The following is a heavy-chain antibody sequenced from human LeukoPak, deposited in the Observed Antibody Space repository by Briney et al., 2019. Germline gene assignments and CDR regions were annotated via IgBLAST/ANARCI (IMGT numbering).Heavy chain of an antibody. CDR1: GYTFTGYY. CDR3: ARERRRYFDWLLSPPDY. V-gene: IGHV1-2*02. D-gene: IGHD3-9*01. J-gene: IGHJ4*02. CDR2: INPNSGGT. Sequence: ASVKVSCKASGYTFTGYYMHWVRQAPGQGLEWMGWINPNSGGTNYAQKFQGRVTMTRDTSISTAYMELSRLRSDDTAVYYCARERRRYFDWLLSPPDYWGQGTLVTVSS.